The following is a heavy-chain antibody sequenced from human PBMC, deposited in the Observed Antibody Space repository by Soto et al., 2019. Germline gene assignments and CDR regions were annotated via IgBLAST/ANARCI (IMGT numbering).Heavy chain of an antibody. V-gene: IGHV1-18*01. CDR2: ISAYNGNT. Sequence: GASVKVSCKASGYTFTSYGISWGRQAPGQGLEWMGWISAYNGNTNYAQKLQGRVTMTTDTSTSTAYMELRSLRSDDTAVYYCARESSSSWYSGFDPWGQGTLVTVSS. CDR1: GYTFTSYG. CDR3: ARESSSSWYSGFDP. J-gene: IGHJ5*02. D-gene: IGHD6-13*01.